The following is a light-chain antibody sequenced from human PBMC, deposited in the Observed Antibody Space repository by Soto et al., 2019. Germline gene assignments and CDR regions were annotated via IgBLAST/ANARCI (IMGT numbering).Light chain of an antibody. CDR2: DVN. CDR3: TSWTTSATRI. J-gene: IGLJ2*01. V-gene: IGLV2-14*03. CDR1: SSDIGAYNF. Sequence: QSALTQPASVSGSPGQSITISCTGTSSDIGAYNFVSWYQQHPGKAPKLMLYDVNIRPSGVSNRFSGSKSGNTASLTITGLQAEDEADYYCTSWTTSATRIFGGRTKLTVL.